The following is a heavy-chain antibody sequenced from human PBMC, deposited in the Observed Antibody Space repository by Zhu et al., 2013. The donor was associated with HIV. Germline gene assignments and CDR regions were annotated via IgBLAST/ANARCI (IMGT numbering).Heavy chain of an antibody. CDR1: GYTFTSYA. J-gene: IGHJ5*02. CDR2: INAGNGNT. V-gene: IGHV1-3*01. CDR3: ARDHNWNYVGWFDP. D-gene: IGHD1-7*01. Sequence: QVQLVQSGAEVKKPGASVKVSCKASGYTFTSYAMHWVRQAPGQRLEWMGWINAGNGNTKYSQKFQGRVTITRDTSASTAYMELSSLRSEDTAVYYCARDHNWNYVGWFDPWGQGNPGHRLL.